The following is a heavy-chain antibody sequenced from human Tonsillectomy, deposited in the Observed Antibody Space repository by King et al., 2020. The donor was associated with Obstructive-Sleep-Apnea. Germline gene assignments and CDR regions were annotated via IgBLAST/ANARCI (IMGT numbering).Heavy chain of an antibody. CDR2: ISGSGGST. CDR3: AKDPGRQLPRGDYFDY. Sequence: VQLVESGGGLVQPGGSLRLSCAASGFTFSSYAMSWVRQAPGKGLEWVSVISGSGGSTYYADSVKGRFTISRDNSKNTLYLQMNSLRAEDTAVYYCAKDPGRQLPRGDYFDYWGQGTLVTVSS. D-gene: IGHD2-2*01. J-gene: IGHJ4*02. V-gene: IGHV3-23*04. CDR1: GFTFSSYA.